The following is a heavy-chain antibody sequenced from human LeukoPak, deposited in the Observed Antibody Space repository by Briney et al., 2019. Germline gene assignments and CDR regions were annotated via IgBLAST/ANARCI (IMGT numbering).Heavy chain of an antibody. CDR3: AIVTDDYSNYATFDY. CDR2: INPSGGST. V-gene: IGHV1-46*01. Sequence: GASVKVSCKASGYTFTSYYMHWVRQAPGQGLEWMGIINPSGGSTSYAQKFQGRVTMTEDTSTDTAYMELSSLRSEDTAVYYCAIVTDDYSNYATFDYWGQGTLVTVSS. CDR1: GYTFTSYY. J-gene: IGHJ4*02. D-gene: IGHD4-11*01.